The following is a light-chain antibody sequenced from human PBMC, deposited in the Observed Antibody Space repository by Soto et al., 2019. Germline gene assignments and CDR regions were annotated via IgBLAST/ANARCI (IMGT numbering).Light chain of an antibody. J-gene: IGLJ3*02. CDR1: SGLSSNI. Sequence: QPVLTQSSSASASLGSSVKLTCTLSSGLSSNIIAWHQQQPGKAPRFLVSLESSGRYNRGSGVPARFSASTSGADRYLTISNLQSEDEADYYCETWDSNTRWVFGGGTKLTVL. CDR3: ETWDSNTRWV. V-gene: IGLV4-60*03. CDR2: LESSGRY.